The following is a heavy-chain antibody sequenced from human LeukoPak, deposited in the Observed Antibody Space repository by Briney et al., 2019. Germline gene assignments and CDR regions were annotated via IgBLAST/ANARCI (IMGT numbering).Heavy chain of an antibody. D-gene: IGHD5-18*01. Sequence: KPSETLSLTCTVSGGSISSSSCYWGWIRQPPGKGLEWIGSIYYSGSTYYNPSLKSRVTISVDTSKNQFSLKLSSVTAAGTAVYYCAGLLQLWLLSTEYYFDYWGQGTLVTVSS. J-gene: IGHJ4*02. V-gene: IGHV4-39*01. CDR2: IYYSGST. CDR1: GGSISSSSCY. CDR3: AGLLQLWLLSTEYYFDY.